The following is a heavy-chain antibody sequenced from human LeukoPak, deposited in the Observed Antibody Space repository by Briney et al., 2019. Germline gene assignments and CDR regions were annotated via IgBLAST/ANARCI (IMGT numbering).Heavy chain of an antibody. CDR3: VLYGGYEKTFDI. V-gene: IGHV3-21*01. D-gene: IGHD5-12*01. J-gene: IGHJ3*02. Sequence: GGSLRLSCAASGFTFSSYSMNWVRQAPGKGLEWVSSISSSSSYIYYADSVKGRFTISRDNAKNSLYLQMNSLRAEDTAVYYCVLYGGYEKTFDIWGQGTMVTVSS. CDR2: ISSSSSYI. CDR1: GFTFSSYS.